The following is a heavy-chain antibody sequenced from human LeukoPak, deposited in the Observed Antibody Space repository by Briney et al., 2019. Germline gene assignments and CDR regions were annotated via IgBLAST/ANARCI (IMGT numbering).Heavy chain of an antibody. Sequence: GGSLRLSCAASGFTFSSYAMHWVRRAPGKGLEWVAVISYDGSNKYYADSVKGRFTISRDNSKNTLYLQMNSLRAEDTAVYYCARDFYAGYDSSGYSYYYYYMDVWGKGTTVTVSS. J-gene: IGHJ6*03. CDR3: ARDFYAGYDSSGYSYYYYYMDV. D-gene: IGHD3-22*01. CDR2: ISYDGSNK. CDR1: GFTFSSYA. V-gene: IGHV3-30*04.